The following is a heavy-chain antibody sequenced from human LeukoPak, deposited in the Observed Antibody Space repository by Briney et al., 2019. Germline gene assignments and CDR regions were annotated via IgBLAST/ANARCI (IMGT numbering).Heavy chain of an antibody. Sequence: GGSLRLSCAASGFTFSSYAMHWVRQAPGKGLEWVAVISYDGSNKYYADSVKGRFTISRDNSKNTLYLQMNSLRAEDTAVYYCARVLKRDGYLGAFDIWGQGTMVTVSS. CDR1: GFTFSSYA. V-gene: IGHV3-30-3*01. CDR2: ISYDGSNK. D-gene: IGHD5-24*01. J-gene: IGHJ3*02. CDR3: ARVLKRDGYLGAFDI.